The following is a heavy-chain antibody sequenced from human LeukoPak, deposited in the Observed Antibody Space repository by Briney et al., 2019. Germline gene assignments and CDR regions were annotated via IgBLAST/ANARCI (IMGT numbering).Heavy chain of an antibody. J-gene: IGHJ4*02. Sequence: GESLTIDCQASGYTFGNYWIGWVRQKSGKGLEWMGIIYGDDFDTRYSPSFQGQVTISADKSNRTAYLHWSSLKASDTAIYFCARSEWLLSQGGFDFWGQGTRVVVSS. CDR2: IYGDDFDT. V-gene: IGHV5-51*01. CDR1: GYTFGNYW. D-gene: IGHD3-3*01. CDR3: ARSEWLLSQGGFDF.